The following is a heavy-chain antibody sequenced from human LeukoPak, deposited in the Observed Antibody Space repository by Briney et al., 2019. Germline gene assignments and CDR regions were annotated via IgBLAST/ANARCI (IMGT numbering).Heavy chain of an antibody. Sequence: SETLSLTCTVSGGSISSYYWSWIRQPPGKGLEWIGYIYYSGSTNYNPSLKSRVTISVDTSKNQFSLKLSSVTAADTAVYYCARGRIVDTAMTIDYWGQGTLVTVSS. CDR1: GGSISSYY. CDR3: ARGRIVDTAMTIDY. D-gene: IGHD5-18*01. V-gene: IGHV4-59*08. CDR2: IYYSGST. J-gene: IGHJ4*02.